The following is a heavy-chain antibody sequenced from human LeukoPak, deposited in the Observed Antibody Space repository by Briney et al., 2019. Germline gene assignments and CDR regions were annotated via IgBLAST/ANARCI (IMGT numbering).Heavy chain of an antibody. Sequence: ASVKVSCKASGYTFTSYAMHWVRQAPGQRLEWMGWINAGNGNTKYSQKFQGRVTITRDTSASTAYKELSSLRSEDTAVYYCARGYDFWSGYPESAFDIWGQGTMVTVSS. CDR3: ARGYDFWSGYPESAFDI. CDR1: GYTFTSYA. V-gene: IGHV1-3*01. CDR2: INAGNGNT. D-gene: IGHD3-3*01. J-gene: IGHJ3*02.